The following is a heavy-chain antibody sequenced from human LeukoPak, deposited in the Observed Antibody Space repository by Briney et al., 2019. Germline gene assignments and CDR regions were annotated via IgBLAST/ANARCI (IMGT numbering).Heavy chain of an antibody. D-gene: IGHD2-2*01. CDR3: ARDRRYQLPAYYYMDV. CDR2: ISAYTGNT. J-gene: IGHJ6*03. V-gene: IGHV1-18*01. CDR1: GYTFTSYG. Sequence: ASVKVSCKASGYTFTSYGISWVRQAPGQGLEWMGWISAYTGNTNYSQKLQGRVTMTTDTSTSTAYMELRRLRSDDTAVYYCARDRRYQLPAYYYMDVWGKGTTVTVSS.